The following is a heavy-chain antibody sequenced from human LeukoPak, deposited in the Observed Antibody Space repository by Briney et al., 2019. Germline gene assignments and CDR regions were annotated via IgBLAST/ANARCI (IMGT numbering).Heavy chain of an antibody. D-gene: IGHD2-2*01. CDR3: PRGDIVVVPGVPHDY. CDR1: GFTFSSYW. CDR2: IKQDGSEK. V-gene: IGHV3-7*01. Sequence: QPGGSLRLSCAASGFTFSSYWMSWVRQAPGKGLEWVANIKQDGSEKYYVDSVKGRFTISRDNAKNSLYLQMNSLRAEDTAVYYCPRGDIVVVPGVPHDYWGQGTLVTVSS. J-gene: IGHJ4*02.